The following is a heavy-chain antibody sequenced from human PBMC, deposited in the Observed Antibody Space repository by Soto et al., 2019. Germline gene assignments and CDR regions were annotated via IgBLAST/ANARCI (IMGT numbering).Heavy chain of an antibody. D-gene: IGHD3-16*02. CDR1: GGTFSSYT. Sequence: QVQLGQSGAEVKKPGSSVKVSCKASGGTFSSYTISWVRQAPGQGLEWMGRIIPILGIANYAQKFQGRVTITADKSTSTAYMELSSLRSEDTAVYYCARGSTYDYIWGSYRNAFDIWGQGTMVTVSS. J-gene: IGHJ3*02. CDR3: ARGSTYDYIWGSYRNAFDI. V-gene: IGHV1-69*02. CDR2: IIPILGIA.